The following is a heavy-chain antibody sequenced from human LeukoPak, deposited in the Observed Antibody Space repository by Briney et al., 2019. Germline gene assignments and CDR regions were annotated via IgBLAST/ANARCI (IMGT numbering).Heavy chain of an antibody. D-gene: IGHD4-23*01. J-gene: IGHJ3*02. CDR2: IYYSGST. CDR3: ARSYTVASAFDI. CDR1: GGSISSSSYY. V-gene: IGHV4-39*07. Sequence: SETLSLTCTVSGGSISSSSYYWGWIRQPPGKGLEWIGSIYYSGSTYYNPSLKNRVTISVDTSKSQFSLKLSSVTAADTAVYYCARSYTVASAFDIWGQGKMVTVSS.